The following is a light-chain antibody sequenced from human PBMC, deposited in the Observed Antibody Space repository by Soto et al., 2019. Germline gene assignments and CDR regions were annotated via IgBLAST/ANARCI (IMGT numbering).Light chain of an antibody. CDR3: QTWGTGVGWV. J-gene: IGLJ3*02. CDR1: SGHSTFA. Sequence: QSVLTQSPSASASLGASVNLTCTLISGHSTFAMAWHQRQPEKGPRFLMKVKSDGSHTKGDGIPDRFSGSSSGSERYLIISSLQSEDEADYYCQTWGTGVGWVFGGGTKLTVL. CDR2: VKSDGSH. V-gene: IGLV4-69*01.